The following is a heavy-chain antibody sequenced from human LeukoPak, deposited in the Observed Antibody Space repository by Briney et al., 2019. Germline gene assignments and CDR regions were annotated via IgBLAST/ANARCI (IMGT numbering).Heavy chain of an antibody. CDR2: INPNSGGT. CDR3: ARAKSVAGTRQSLGY. Sequence: GASVKVSCKASGYTFTGYYMHWVRQAPGQEPEWMGWINPNSGGTKYAEKFQGWVTMTRDTSISTAYMEVSRLRSDDTAVYYCARAKSVAGTRQSLGYWGQGTLVTVSS. D-gene: IGHD6-19*01. J-gene: IGHJ4*02. V-gene: IGHV1-2*04. CDR1: GYTFTGYY.